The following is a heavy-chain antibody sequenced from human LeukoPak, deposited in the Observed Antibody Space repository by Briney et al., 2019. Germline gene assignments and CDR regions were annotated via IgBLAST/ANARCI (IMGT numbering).Heavy chain of an antibody. CDR1: GGSISSGSCY. D-gene: IGHD4-17*01. CDR2: IYTSGGT. Sequence: SETLSLTCTVSGGSISSGSCYWSWLRQPAGRGLEWIGRIYTSGGTNYNPSLKSRVTISLDTSKNQFSLKLSSVTAADTAVYYCARDTQNDYGDLNWFDPWGQGTLVTVSS. J-gene: IGHJ5*02. V-gene: IGHV4-61*02. CDR3: ARDTQNDYGDLNWFDP.